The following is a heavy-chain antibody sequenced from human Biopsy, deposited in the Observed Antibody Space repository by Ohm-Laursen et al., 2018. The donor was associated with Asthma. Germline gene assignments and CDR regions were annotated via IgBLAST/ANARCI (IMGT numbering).Heavy chain of an antibody. J-gene: IGHJ4*02. D-gene: IGHD5-12*01. CDR3: AKRRGYSGHDNDY. CDR2: ISYDGNHK. CDR1: GFMFRSFG. Sequence: SLRLSCAASGFMFRSFGMHWVRQAPGKGLEWVAVISYDGNHKFYEDSVKGRFTISRDNGKNSLYLQMNSLRAEDTAVYYCAKRRGYSGHDNDYWGQGTLVIVSS. V-gene: IGHV3-30*18.